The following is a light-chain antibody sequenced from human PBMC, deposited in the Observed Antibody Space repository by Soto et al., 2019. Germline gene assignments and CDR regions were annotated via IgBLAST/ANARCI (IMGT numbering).Light chain of an antibody. CDR2: RAS. Sequence: IVMTQSPATLSVSLGERATLSCRASQSINSNLAWYQQKPGQAPRLLMFRASIRAAGFPARFSGSGSGTEFNITISSLQSEDSAVYYCQQYNNWPRATFGGGIKVEIK. V-gene: IGKV3-15*01. J-gene: IGKJ4*01. CDR3: QQYNNWPRAT. CDR1: QSINSN.